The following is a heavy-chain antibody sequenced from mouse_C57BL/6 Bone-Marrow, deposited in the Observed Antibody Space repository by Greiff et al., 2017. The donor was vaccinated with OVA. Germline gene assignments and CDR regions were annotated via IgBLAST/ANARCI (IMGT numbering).Heavy chain of an antibody. CDR2: ISSGGSYT. J-gene: IGHJ2*01. CDR3: ARHSLTTVVSYYFDY. V-gene: IGHV5-6*01. CDR1: GFTFSSYG. Sequence: EVHLVESGGDLVKPGGSLKLSCAASGFTFSSYGMSWVRQTPDKRLEWVATISSGGSYTYYPDSVKGRFTISRDNAKNTLYLQMSSLKSEDTAMYYCARHSLTTVVSYYFDYWGQGTTLTVSS. D-gene: IGHD1-1*01.